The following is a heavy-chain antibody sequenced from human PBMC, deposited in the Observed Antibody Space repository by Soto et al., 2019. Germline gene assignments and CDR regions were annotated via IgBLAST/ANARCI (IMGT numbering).Heavy chain of an antibody. D-gene: IGHD5-12*01. Sequence: GGSLRLSCAASGFTFSNYALAWVRLAPGKGLEWVSFVTSNGDTTYYADSVRGRFTISRDTAKNSVYLQLNSLRDEDTAVYYCARDGYKRPDYWGRGTPVTLSS. CDR3: ARDGYKRPDY. CDR2: VTSNGDTT. J-gene: IGHJ4*02. V-gene: IGHV3-48*02. CDR1: GFTFSNYA.